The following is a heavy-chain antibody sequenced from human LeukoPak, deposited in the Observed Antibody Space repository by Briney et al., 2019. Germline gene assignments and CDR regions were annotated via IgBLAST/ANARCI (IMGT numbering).Heavy chain of an antibody. D-gene: IGHD6-6*01. J-gene: IGHJ4*02. Sequence: GGSLRLSCAASGLTVNNNYMNWVRQAPGKGLEWVSAISGSGGSTYYADSVKGRFTISRDNSKNTLYLQMNSLRAEDTAVYYCAKDQVSSSPGSDYWGQGTLVTVSS. CDR2: ISGSGGST. V-gene: IGHV3-23*01. CDR3: AKDQVSSSPGSDY. CDR1: GLTVNNNY.